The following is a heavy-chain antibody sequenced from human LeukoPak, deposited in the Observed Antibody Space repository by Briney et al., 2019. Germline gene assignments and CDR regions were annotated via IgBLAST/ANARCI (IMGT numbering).Heavy chain of an antibody. CDR2: IIPIFGTA. CDR3: ASNMYYYDSSGYYPPPFGYYYMDV. V-gene: IGHV1-69*01. CDR1: GGTFSSYA. J-gene: IGHJ6*03. Sequence: SVKVSCKASGGTFSSYAISWVRQAPGQGLEWMGGIIPIFGTANYAQKFQGRVTITADESTSTAYMELSSLRSEDTAVYYCASNMYYYDSSGYYPPPFGYYYMDVWGKGTTVTISS. D-gene: IGHD3-22*01.